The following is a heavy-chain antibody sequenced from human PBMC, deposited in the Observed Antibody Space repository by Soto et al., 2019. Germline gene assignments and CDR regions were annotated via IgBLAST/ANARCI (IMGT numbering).Heavy chain of an antibody. V-gene: IGHV3-30*18. J-gene: IGHJ4*02. CDR3: AKERDIVVVVAPLDY. Sequence: QVQLVESGGGVVQPGRSLRLSCAASGFTFSSYGLHWVRQAPGKGLGWVGVISYDGSNDYYADTVKGRFTISRDNSKNTLYLQMNSLRAEDTAVYYCAKERDIVVVVAPLDYWGQGTLVTVSS. CDR1: GFTFSSYG. D-gene: IGHD2-15*01. CDR2: ISYDGSND.